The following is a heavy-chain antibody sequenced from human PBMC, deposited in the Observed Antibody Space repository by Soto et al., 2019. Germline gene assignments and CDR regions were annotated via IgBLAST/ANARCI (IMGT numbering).Heavy chain of an antibody. J-gene: IGHJ6*03. CDR2: ISNSSSTI. Sequence: GGSLSLSCAASGFTFSSYSMNWVRQAPGKGLGWGSYISNSSSTIYYADSVKGRFTISRDNARNSLYLQMNSLRAEDTAVYYCARSMLELLYYYYYYMDVWGKGTTVTVSS. D-gene: IGHD1-7*01. CDR3: ARSMLELLYYYYYYMDV. CDR1: GFTFSSYS. V-gene: IGHV3-48*01.